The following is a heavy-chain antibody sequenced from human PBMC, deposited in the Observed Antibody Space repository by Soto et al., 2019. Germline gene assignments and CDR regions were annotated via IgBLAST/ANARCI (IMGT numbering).Heavy chain of an antibody. CDR1: GFTFSDYY. CDR2: ISSSSSHT. J-gene: IGHJ5*02. Sequence: GESLKISCAASGFTFSDYYMSWIRQAPGKGLEWVSYISSSSSHTNHADSVKGRFTISRDNAKNALYLQMNSLRAEDTAVYYCARNGYSSGWYWFDRWGQGTLVTVSS. D-gene: IGHD6-13*01. CDR3: ARNGYSSGWYWFDR. V-gene: IGHV3-11*06.